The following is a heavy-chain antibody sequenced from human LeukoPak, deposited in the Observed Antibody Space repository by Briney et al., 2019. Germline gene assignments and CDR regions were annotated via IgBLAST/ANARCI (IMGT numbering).Heavy chain of an antibody. CDR3: ASCRDGYIQRDYYYYYMDV. CDR2: INTNTGNP. J-gene: IGHJ6*03. V-gene: IGHV7-4-1*02. CDR1: GYTFTSYA. Sequence: GASVKVSCKASGYTFTSYAMNWVRQAPGQGLEWMGWINTNTGNPTYAQGFTGRFVFSLDTSVSTAYLQISSLKAEDTAVYYCASCRDGYIQRDYYYYYMDVWGKGTTVTVSS. D-gene: IGHD5-24*01.